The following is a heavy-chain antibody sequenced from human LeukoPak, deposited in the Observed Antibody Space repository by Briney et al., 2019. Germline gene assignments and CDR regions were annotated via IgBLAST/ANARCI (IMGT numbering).Heavy chain of an antibody. CDR1: GYSFTSYW. CDR3: ARLQYYYDSSGLGIDY. Sequence: GESLKISCKGSGYSFTSYWLGWVRPMPGKGLEWMGIIYPGDSDTRYSPSFQGQVTISADKAISTAYLQWSSLKASDTAMYYCARLQYYYDSSGLGIDYWGQGTLVTVSS. V-gene: IGHV5-51*01. D-gene: IGHD3-22*01. CDR2: IYPGDSDT. J-gene: IGHJ4*02.